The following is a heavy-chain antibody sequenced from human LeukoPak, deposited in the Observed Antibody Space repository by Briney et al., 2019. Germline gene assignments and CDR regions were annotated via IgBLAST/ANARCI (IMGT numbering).Heavy chain of an antibody. J-gene: IGHJ4*02. D-gene: IGHD6-19*01. V-gene: IGHV4-59*01. CDR1: GDSISNYY. Sequence: KPSETLSLTCTVSGDSISNYYWSWIRQPPGKGLEWIGYIYYIGSTNYNPSLKSRVTMSVDTSKNQFSLNLNSVTAADTAVYYCARIRYNGGWSVDSWGQGTLVTVSS. CDR3: ARIRYNGGWSVDS. CDR2: IYYIGST.